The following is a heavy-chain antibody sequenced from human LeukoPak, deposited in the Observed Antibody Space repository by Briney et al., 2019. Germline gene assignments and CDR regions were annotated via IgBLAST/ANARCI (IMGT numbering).Heavy chain of an antibody. J-gene: IGHJ5*02. CDR2: IYHSGST. CDR3: ARGSSSWYSPRWFDP. CDR1: GGSISSSNW. D-gene: IGHD6-13*01. V-gene: IGHV4-4*02. Sequence: PSETLSLTCAVSGGSISSSNWWSWVRQPPGEGLEWIGEIYHSGSTNYNPSLKSRVTISVDKSKNQFSLKLSSVTAADTAVYYCARGSSSWYSPRWFDPWGQGTLVTVSS.